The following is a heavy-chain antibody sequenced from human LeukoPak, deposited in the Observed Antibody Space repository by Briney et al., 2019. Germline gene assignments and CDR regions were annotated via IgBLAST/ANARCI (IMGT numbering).Heavy chain of an antibody. CDR3: ATNGYGSGDYYFDY. CDR2: ITPNSGGT. Sequence: GASVKVSCKASGYTFTDYFMHWMRQAPGQGLEWMGWITPNSGGTNYAQKFQGRVTMTRDTSISTAYMELSRLRCDDTAVYYCATNGYGSGDYYFDYWGQGTLVTVSS. D-gene: IGHD3-10*01. V-gene: IGHV1-2*02. J-gene: IGHJ4*02. CDR1: GYTFTDYF.